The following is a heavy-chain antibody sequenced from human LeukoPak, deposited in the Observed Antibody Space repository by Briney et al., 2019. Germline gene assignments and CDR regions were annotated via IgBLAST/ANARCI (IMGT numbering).Heavy chain of an antibody. CDR2: ISYDGSNK. J-gene: IGHJ4*02. V-gene: IGHV3-30*04. D-gene: IGHD2-15*01. CDR3: ARARAAARYCSGGSCYGGPDY. CDR1: GFTFSSYG. Sequence: GGSLRLSCAASGFTFSSYGMHWVRQAPGKGLEWVAVISYDGSNKYYADSVKGRFTISRDNSKNTLYLQMNSLRAEDTAVYYCARARAAARYCSGGSCYGGPDYWGQGTLVTVSS.